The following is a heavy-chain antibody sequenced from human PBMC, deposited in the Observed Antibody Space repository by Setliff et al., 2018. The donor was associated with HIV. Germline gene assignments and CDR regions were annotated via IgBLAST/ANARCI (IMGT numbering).Heavy chain of an antibody. Sequence: PSETLSLTCTVSGGSISSGDYYWSWISQPPGKGLDWIGYSYHSGNTYYNPSLKSRVTISVDTSKNQFSLQLSSVTAADTAVYYCARVGGRGGSSWYLGTKMGRKYGMDVWGQGTTVTVSS. D-gene: IGHD6-13*01. V-gene: IGHV4-30-4*08. CDR1: GGSISSGDYY. CDR3: ARVGGRGGSSWYLGTKMGRKYGMDV. CDR2: SYHSGNT. J-gene: IGHJ6*02.